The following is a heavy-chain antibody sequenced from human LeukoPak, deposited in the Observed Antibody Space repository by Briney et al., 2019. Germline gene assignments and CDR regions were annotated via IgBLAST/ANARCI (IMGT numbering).Heavy chain of an antibody. D-gene: IGHD1-14*01. CDR1: GFTFGGYG. CDR3: TRYNNDHFDY. J-gene: IGHJ4*02. Sequence: HPGGSLRLSCAGSGFTFGGYGMHWFRQTPGKGLEWVAVIAYDGSRASYADSVKGRFTISRDNSKNTMSVQMDDLGAEDTAVYYCTRYNNDHFDYWGQGTLVTVSS. CDR2: IAYDGSRA. V-gene: IGHV3-33*01.